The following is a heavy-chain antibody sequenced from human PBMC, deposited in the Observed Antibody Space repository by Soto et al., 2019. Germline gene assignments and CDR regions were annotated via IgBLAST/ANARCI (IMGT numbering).Heavy chain of an antibody. V-gene: IGHV3-23*01. CDR1: GFTFSSYA. CDR3: AKGYYYGSGSNAFDY. Sequence: PGGSLRLSCAASGFTFSSYAMSWVRQAPGKGLEWVSAISGSGGSTYYADSVKGRFTISRDNSKNTLYLQMNSLRAEDTAVYYCAKGYYYGSGSNAFDYWGQGTLVTVSS. J-gene: IGHJ4*02. D-gene: IGHD3-10*01. CDR2: ISGSGGST.